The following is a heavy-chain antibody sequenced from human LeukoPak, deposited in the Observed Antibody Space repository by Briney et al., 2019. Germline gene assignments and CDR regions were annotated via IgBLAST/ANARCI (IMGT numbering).Heavy chain of an antibody. CDR2: ISYSGNT. D-gene: IGHD6-13*01. J-gene: IGHJ4*02. CDR3: ARQGGYIAPLAL. V-gene: IGHV4-59*08. CDR1: GGSISSYY. Sequence: SETLSLTCTVSGGSISSYYWSWIRQPPGKGLEWIGYISYSGNTNYNPSLKSRVTISVDTSKNQLSLKLTSVTAADTAVYYCARQGGYIAPLALWGQGTLVTVSA.